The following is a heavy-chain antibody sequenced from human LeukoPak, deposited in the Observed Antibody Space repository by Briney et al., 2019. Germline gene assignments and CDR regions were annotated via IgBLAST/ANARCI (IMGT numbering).Heavy chain of an antibody. Sequence: ASVKVSCKASGYTFTGYYMHWVRQAPGQGLEWMGWINPNSGGTNYAQKFQGRVTMTRDTSISTAYMELSRLRSDDTAVYYCARADCRSSDYCFDYWGQGTLVTVSS. D-gene: IGHD5-12*01. CDR2: INPNSGGT. J-gene: IGHJ4*02. CDR3: ARADCRSSDYCFDY. CDR1: GYTFTGYY. V-gene: IGHV1-2*02.